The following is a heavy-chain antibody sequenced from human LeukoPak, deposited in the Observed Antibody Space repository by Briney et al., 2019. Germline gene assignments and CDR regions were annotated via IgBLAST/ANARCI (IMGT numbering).Heavy chain of an antibody. Sequence: ASVKVSCKASGYTFTSYGISWVRQAPGQGLEWMGWINPNSGGTNYAQKFQGRVTMTRDTSISTAYMELSRLRSDDTAVYYCARAVKNSGGYVYWGQGTLVTVSS. CDR1: GYTFTSYG. CDR2: INPNSGGT. CDR3: ARAVKNSGGYVY. J-gene: IGHJ4*02. D-gene: IGHD3-22*01. V-gene: IGHV1-2*02.